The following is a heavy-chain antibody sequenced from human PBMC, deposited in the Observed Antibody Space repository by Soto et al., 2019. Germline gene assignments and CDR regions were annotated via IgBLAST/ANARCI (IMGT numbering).Heavy chain of an antibody. J-gene: IGHJ6*02. V-gene: IGHV1-69*06. CDR2: IIPIFGTA. CDR1: GGTFSSYA. CDR3: ARAATGITMVRGVQRAYGMDV. Sequence: QVQLVQSGAEVKKPGSSVKVSCKASGGTFSSYAISWVRQAPGQGLEWMGGIIPIFGTANYAQKFQGRVTITADKSRSTAPMEVRSLRSEDTAVYYCARAATGITMVRGVQRAYGMDVWGQGTTVTVSS. D-gene: IGHD3-10*01.